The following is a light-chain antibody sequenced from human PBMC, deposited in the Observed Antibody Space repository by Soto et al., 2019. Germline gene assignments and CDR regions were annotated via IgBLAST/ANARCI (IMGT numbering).Light chain of an antibody. V-gene: IGKV3-11*01. J-gene: IGKJ1*01. CDR1: QSVFSY. CDR3: QQRSTWPPRT. Sequence: EVVLTQSPATLSLSPGERATLSCRASQSVFSYLAWYQQKPGQAPRLLMYDASNRATGIPARFSGSGSGTDFTLTISSLEPEDFAVYYCQQRSTWPPRTFGQGTKVVI. CDR2: DAS.